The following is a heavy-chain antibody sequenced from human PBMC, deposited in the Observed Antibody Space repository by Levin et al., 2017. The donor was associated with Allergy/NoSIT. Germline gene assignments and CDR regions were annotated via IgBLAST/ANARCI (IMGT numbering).Heavy chain of an antibody. Sequence: GASVKVSCKASGGTFSSYAISWVRQAPGQGLEWMGGIIPIFGTANYAQKFQGRVTITADESTSTAYMELSSLRSEDTAVYYCARARQWELNYYYGMDVWGQGTTVTVSS. CDR2: IIPIFGTA. V-gene: IGHV1-69*13. CDR3: ARARQWELNYYYGMDV. J-gene: IGHJ6*02. D-gene: IGHD1-26*01. CDR1: GGTFSSYA.